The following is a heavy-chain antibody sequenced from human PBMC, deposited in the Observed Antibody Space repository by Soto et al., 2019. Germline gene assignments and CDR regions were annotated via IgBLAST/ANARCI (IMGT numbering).Heavy chain of an antibody. Sequence: GGSLRLSCAASGFIFSSYWMHWVRQAPGKGLVWVSRINSDGSSTSYADSVKGRFTISRDNAKNTLYLQMNSLKTEDTGVYFCTTDLPTLIPQVDSWGQGTLVTVSS. CDR1: GFIFSSYW. CDR3: TTDLPTLIPQVDS. J-gene: IGHJ4*02. CDR2: INSDGSST. V-gene: IGHV3-74*01. D-gene: IGHD4-4*01.